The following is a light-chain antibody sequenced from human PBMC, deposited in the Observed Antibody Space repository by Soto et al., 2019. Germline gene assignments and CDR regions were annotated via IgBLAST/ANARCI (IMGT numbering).Light chain of an antibody. CDR2: DAS. Sequence: DIQMTQSPSTLSASVGDRVTITCRASQSISSWLAWYQQKPGKAPNLLIYDASTLESGAPSRFSGSGSGTEFTLTISSLQPDDFATYYCKQYYIYLFTFGRGTRVDIK. V-gene: IGKV1-5*01. J-gene: IGKJ3*01. CDR3: KQYYIYLFT. CDR1: QSISSW.